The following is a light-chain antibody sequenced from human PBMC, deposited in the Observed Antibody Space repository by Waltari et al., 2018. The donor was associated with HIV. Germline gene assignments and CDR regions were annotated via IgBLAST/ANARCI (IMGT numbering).Light chain of an antibody. J-gene: IGLJ2*01. CDR1: SSTIGINS. Sequence: QSVLTQPPSASGTPGQRVTISCSVTSSTIGINSVNWYQQFPGTAPKLLIYTNNQRPSGVPKRFSASKSGTSASLAISRLRSEDEADYYCEAWDDSLNGVVFGGGTKLTVL. CDR3: EAWDDSLNGVV. CDR2: TNN. V-gene: IGLV1-44*01.